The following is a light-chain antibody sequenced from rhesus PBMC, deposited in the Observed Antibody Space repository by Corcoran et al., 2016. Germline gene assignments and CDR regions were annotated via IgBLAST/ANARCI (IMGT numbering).Light chain of an antibody. V-gene: IGKV1-22*01. CDR2: KAS. CDR1: QSVDRW. J-gene: IGKJ4*01. CDR3: LQYRRSPLT. Sequence: DIQMTQSPSSLSASVGDTVTITCRASQSVDRWLDWYQPKPGKPPTLLIYKASSLKAGGPSRFSGSGSGTDFTLPISGLQPEDFATYYWLQYRRSPLTFGGGTKV.